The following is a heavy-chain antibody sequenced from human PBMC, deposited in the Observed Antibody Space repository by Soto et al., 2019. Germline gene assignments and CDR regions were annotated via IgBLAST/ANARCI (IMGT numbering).Heavy chain of an antibody. J-gene: IGHJ3*01. CDR1: AYTFSSHG. CDR3: AINDCGGSEAVDV. Sequence: ASVKVSCKASAYTFSSHGISWVRQASGQGLEWMGWISTYSGNSNYAQNFQGRVTRTTETSTSTAYMELTSLRSDDTAVYYCAINDCGGSEAVDVWG. D-gene: IGHD4-17*01. V-gene: IGHV1-18*01. CDR2: ISTYSGNS.